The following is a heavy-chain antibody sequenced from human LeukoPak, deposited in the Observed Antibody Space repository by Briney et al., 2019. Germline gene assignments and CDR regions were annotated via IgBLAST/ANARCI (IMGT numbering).Heavy chain of an antibody. CDR1: GGTFSSYA. J-gene: IGHJ4*02. CDR2: IIPIFGTA. V-gene: IGHV1-69*13. D-gene: IGHD3-22*01. Sequence: SVKVSCKASGGTFSSYAISWVRQAPGQGLEWMGGIIPIFGTANYAQKFQGRVTITADESTSTAYMELSSLRSEDTAVYYCARGSERLGNSEMKYYYDSSGYYYFEFDYWGQGTLVTVSS. CDR3: ARGSERLGNSEMKYYYDSSGYYYFEFDY.